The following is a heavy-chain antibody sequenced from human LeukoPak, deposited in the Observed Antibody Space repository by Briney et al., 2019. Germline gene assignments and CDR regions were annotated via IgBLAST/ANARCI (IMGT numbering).Heavy chain of an antibody. Sequence: PSETLSLTCTVSGSISSSNYYWGWIRQPPGKGLEWIGSIYYSGSTHYNPSLKSRVNISVDTSKNQFSLKLSSVTAADTAVYYCARVGRKILPEDYYYYYGMDVWGQGTTVTVSS. CDR3: ARVGRKILPEDYYYYYGMDV. CDR1: GSISSSNYY. D-gene: IGHD2-15*01. CDR2: IYYSGST. V-gene: IGHV4-39*07. J-gene: IGHJ6*02.